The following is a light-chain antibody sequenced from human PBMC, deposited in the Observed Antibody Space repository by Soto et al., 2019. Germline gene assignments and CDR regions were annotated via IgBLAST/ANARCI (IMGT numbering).Light chain of an antibody. CDR3: QQSYSTSWT. Sequence: AIRMTQSPSSFSASTGDRVTIACRASQGISSYLAWYQQKPGKAPKLLIYAASSLQSGVPSRFSGSGSGTDFTLTISSLQPEDFATYYCQQSYSTSWTFGQGTKVDIK. CDR2: AAS. V-gene: IGKV1-8*01. J-gene: IGKJ1*01. CDR1: QGISSY.